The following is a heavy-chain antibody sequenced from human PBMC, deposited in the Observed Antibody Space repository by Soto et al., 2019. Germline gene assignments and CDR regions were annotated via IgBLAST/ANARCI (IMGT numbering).Heavy chain of an antibody. D-gene: IGHD2-15*01. J-gene: IGHJ4*02. V-gene: IGHV1-69*08. CDR2: IIPILGIA. Sequence: QVQLVQSGAVVKKPGSSVKVSCKASGGTFSSYTISWVRQAPGQGLEWMGRIIPILGIANYAQKFQGRVTSTANKSTSTAYMELSSLRSEDTAVYYCARDDRCSGGSCYSRWGQGTLVTVSS. CDR3: ARDDRCSGGSCYSR. CDR1: GGTFSSYT.